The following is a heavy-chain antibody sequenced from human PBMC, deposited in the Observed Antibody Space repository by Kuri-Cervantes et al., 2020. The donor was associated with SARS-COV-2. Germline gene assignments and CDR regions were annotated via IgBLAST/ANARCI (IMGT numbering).Heavy chain of an antibody. CDR1: GGSISSGDYY. J-gene: IGHJ5*02. CDR3: ARGGDYSYWFDP. V-gene: IGHV4-30-4*08. CDR2: IYYSGST. Sequence: SETLSLTCTVSGGSISSGDYYWSWIRQPPGKGLEWIGYIYYSGSTYCNPSLKSRVTISVDTSKNQFSLKLSSVTAADTAVYYCARGGDYSYWFDPWGQGTLVTVSS. D-gene: IGHD4-17*01.